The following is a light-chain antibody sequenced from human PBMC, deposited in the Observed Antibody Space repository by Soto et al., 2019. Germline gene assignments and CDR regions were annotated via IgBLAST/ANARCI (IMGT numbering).Light chain of an antibody. J-gene: IGLJ2*01. CDR1: SSDVGGYNY. V-gene: IGLV2-14*03. Sequence: QSVLTQPASVSGSPGQSITISCAGTSSDVGGYNYVSGYQQHPGKVPRLIISDVNKRPSGVSDRFSGSKSGNTASLTISGLQAEDEADYYCASFTRSVTVVFGGGTKLTVL. CDR3: ASFTRSVTVV. CDR2: DVN.